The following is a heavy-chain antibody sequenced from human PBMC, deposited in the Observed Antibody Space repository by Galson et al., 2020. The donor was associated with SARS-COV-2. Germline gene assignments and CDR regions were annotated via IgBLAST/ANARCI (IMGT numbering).Heavy chain of an antibody. J-gene: IGHJ4*02. CDR2: IYYRGNT. CDR3: ARGRLPYYYGSGSFYLGPRFYLDY. D-gene: IGHD3-10*01. V-gene: IGHV4-31*03. CDR1: GGSISSGGYY. Sequence: ASETLSLTCTVSGGSISSGGYYWSWIRQHPGKGLEWIGYIYYRGNTYYNPSLKGRVNISVDTSTNQFSLNLSSVTAADTAVYFCARGRLPYYYGSGSFYLGPRFYLDYWGQGTLVTVSS.